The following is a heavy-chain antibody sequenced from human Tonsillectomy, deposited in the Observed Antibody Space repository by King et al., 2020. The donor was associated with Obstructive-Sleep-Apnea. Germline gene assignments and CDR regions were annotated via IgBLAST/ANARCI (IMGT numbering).Heavy chain of an antibody. Sequence: QLQESGPGLVKPSETLSLTCTVSGGSISSYYWSWIRQPPGKGLEWIGYIYYSGSTNYNPSLKSRVTISVDTSKNQFSLKLSSVTAADTAVYYWARDLCGGDCHFDYWGQGTLVTVSS. CDR3: ARDLCGGDCHFDY. J-gene: IGHJ4*02. CDR2: IYYSGST. CDR1: GGSISSYY. V-gene: IGHV4-59*01. D-gene: IGHD2-21*02.